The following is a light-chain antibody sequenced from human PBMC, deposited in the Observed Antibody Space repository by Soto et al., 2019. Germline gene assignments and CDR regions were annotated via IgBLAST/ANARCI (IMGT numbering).Light chain of an antibody. CDR3: QQYGSAPWT. J-gene: IGKJ1*01. CDR1: QRGSSSY. CDR2: GAS. Sequence: IVSTQSPGTLSLSTGEGVTISCRASQRGSSSYLAWYQQKPGQARRLLIDGASSRATGIADRFSGSGSGTDFTLTISRLEPEDFAVYSCQQYGSAPWTFGQGTKVEI. V-gene: IGKV3-20*01.